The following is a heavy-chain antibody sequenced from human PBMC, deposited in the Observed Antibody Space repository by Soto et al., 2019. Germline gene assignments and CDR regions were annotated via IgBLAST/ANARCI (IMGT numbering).Heavy chain of an antibody. CDR1: GFTFSRFW. D-gene: IGHD2-15*01. J-gene: IGHJ4*02. CDR3: ASRSRPYCSGGSCYWNFDS. Sequence: EVQLVESGGGLVQPGGSLRLSCAASGFTFSRFWMSWVRQAPGKGLEWVANIKQDGSEKYYVDSVKGRFTISRDNAKNSLYLLMNRLRAEDTAVYYGASRSRPYCSGGSCYWNFDSWGQGTLVTVSS. V-gene: IGHV3-7*03. CDR2: IKQDGSEK.